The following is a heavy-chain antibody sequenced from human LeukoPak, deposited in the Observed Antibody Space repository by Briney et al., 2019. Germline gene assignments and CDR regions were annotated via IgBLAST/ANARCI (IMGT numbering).Heavy chain of an antibody. Sequence: PSETLSLTCTVSGGSISSSSYYWGWIRQPPGKGLEWIGSIYYSGSTYYNPSLKSRVTISVDTSKNPFSLKLSSVTAADTAVYYCASPYYGSGSYNWFDPWGQGTLVTVSS. CDR3: ASPYYGSGSYNWFDP. V-gene: IGHV4-39*01. CDR1: GGSISSSSYY. CDR2: IYYSGST. J-gene: IGHJ5*02. D-gene: IGHD3-10*01.